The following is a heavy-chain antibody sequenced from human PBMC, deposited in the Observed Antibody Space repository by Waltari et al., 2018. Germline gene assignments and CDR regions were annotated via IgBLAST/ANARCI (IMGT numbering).Heavy chain of an antibody. V-gene: IGHV1-2*02. CDR2: INPNGGGT. Sequence: QVQLVQSGAEVKKPGASVKVSCKASGYTFTGYYMHWVRQAPGQGLEWMGWINPNGGGTNYAQKFQGRVTMTRDTSISTAYMGLSRLRSDDTAVYYCARALYNWNSYYYYGMNVWGQGTTVTVSS. J-gene: IGHJ6*02. CDR1: GYTFTGYY. D-gene: IGHD1-20*01. CDR3: ARALYNWNSYYYYGMNV.